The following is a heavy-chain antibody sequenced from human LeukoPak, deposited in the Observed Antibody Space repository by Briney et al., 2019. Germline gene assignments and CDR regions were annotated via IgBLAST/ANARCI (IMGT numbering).Heavy chain of an antibody. J-gene: IGHJ6*02. CDR1: GFSVSSNY. CDR2: IYSGGST. V-gene: IGHV3-53*01. D-gene: IGHD2-2*01. CDR3: AREGYCSSTSCSPISYYYGMDV. Sequence: GGSLRLSCAASGFSVSSNYMNWVRQAPGKGLEWVSVIYSGGSTFYADSVKGRFTVSRDTSKNTLYLQMSSLRAEDTAVYYCAREGYCSSTSCSPISYYYGMDVWGQGTTVTVSS.